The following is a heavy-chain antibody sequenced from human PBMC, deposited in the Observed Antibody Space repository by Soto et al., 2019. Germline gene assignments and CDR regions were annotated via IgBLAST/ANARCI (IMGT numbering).Heavy chain of an antibody. Sequence: QLQLQESGPGLVKPSETLSLTCTVSGGSISSSSYYWGWIRQPPGKGLEWIGSIYYSGSTYYNPFPKSRVTVHVDTSKNQFPLKLSSVTAADTAVYYCARSAGAFAYWGQGTLVTVSS. D-gene: IGHD6-13*01. CDR2: IYYSGST. V-gene: IGHV4-39*01. CDR3: ARSAGAFAY. CDR1: GGSISSSSYY. J-gene: IGHJ4*02.